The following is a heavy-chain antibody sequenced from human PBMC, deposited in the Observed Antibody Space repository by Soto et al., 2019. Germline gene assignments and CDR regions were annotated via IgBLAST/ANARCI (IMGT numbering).Heavy chain of an antibody. CDR1: GDSVSSTTYY. Sequence: SETLSLTCTVSGDSVSSTTYYWSWIRQPPGKGLEWIGCIYYGGNTYYNPSLKRRFSISVDTSKNQFSLQLSSVTVADTAVYYCARLYGYCIRNSCHGHYAMDVWGQGTTVTVS. J-gene: IGHJ6*02. CDR3: ARLYGYCIRNSCHGHYAMDV. D-gene: IGHD2-2*01. CDR2: IYYGGNT. V-gene: IGHV4-30-4*08.